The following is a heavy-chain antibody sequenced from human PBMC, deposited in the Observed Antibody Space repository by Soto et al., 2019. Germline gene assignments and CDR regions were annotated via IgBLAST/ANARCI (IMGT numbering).Heavy chain of an antibody. CDR1: AFSLTSCS. V-gene: IGHV3-23*01. CDR2: LSRSGGAT. CDR3: ARDHIFPPNGGSYGMDV. J-gene: IGHJ6*02. Sequence: GGSLRLSCVTSAFSLTSCSMSWVRQTPGKGLEWVSALSRSGGATYYADSVKGRFTISRDNSKNTLYLQMNSLRAEDTAVYYCARDHIFPPNGGSYGMDVWGQGTTVTVSS. D-gene: IGHD2-8*01.